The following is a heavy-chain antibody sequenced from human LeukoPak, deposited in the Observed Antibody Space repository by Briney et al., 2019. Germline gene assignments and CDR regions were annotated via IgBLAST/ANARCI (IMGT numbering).Heavy chain of an antibody. Sequence: APVTVSCKASGGTFSSYAISWVRQAPGQGLEWMGGIIPIFGTANYAQKFQGRVTITADESTSTAYMELSSLRSEDTAVYYCARSADYDYVWGSYRSTNAFDIRGQGTMVTVSS. CDR2: IIPIFGTA. J-gene: IGHJ3*02. CDR1: GGTFSSYA. V-gene: IGHV1-69*13. D-gene: IGHD3-16*02. CDR3: ARSADYDYVWGSYRSTNAFDI.